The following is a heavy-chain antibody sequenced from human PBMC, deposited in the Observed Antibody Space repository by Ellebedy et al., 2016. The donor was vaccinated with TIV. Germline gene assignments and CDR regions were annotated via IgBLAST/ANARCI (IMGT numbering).Heavy chain of an antibody. CDR2: INPSGGTT. D-gene: IGHD2-8*01. V-gene: IGHV1-46*01. Sequence: ASVKVSXXASGDTFTSYCMHWVRQAPGQGLEWMGRINPSGGTTDYAHTVQARFTMTSDTSTSTIYMELSSLRSEDTAVYYCAKGHSFDNGVDSSPQRSWGYYFGMDVWGQGTTVTVSS. CDR3: AKGHSFDNGVDSSPQRSWGYYFGMDV. J-gene: IGHJ6*02. CDR1: GDTFTSYC.